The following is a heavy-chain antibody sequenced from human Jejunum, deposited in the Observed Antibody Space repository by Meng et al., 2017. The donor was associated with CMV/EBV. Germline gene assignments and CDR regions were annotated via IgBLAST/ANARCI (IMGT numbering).Heavy chain of an antibody. J-gene: IGHJ4*02. V-gene: IGHV1-8*02. D-gene: IGHD3-3*01. CDR1: FTGNY. CDR2: MKPDRGDT. CDR3: ARGRRTIFGMVITYYFDS. Sequence: FTGNYIHWVRQATGQGLEWMGWMKPDRGDTGYAQKFQGRVTITRNTSISTAYMEVSSLRSDDTAVYYCARGRRTIFGMVITYYFDSWGQGTLVTVSS.